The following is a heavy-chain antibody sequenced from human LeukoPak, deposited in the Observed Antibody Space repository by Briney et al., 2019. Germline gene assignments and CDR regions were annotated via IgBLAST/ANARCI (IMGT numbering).Heavy chain of an antibody. D-gene: IGHD1-20*01. V-gene: IGHV4-61*02. CDR1: SGSISSDSSY. CDR3: ARGTRGITGAPSDY. Sequence: PSQTLSLTCTVSSGSISSDSSYWSWIRQPAGKGLEWIGRIYSSGSTSYNPSLKSRVTISVDTSKNQFSLNLTSVTAADTAVYFCARGTRGITGAPSDYWGQGTLVTVSS. CDR2: IYSSGST. J-gene: IGHJ4*02.